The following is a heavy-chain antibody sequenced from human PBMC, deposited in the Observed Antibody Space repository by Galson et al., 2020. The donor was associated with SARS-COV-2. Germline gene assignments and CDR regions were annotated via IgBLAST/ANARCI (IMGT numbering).Heavy chain of an antibody. D-gene: IGHD3-22*01. J-gene: IGHJ6*02. V-gene: IGHV3-7*03. Sequence: DGSEKYYVDSVKGRFTISRDNSKNSLYLQMNSLKTEDTAVYYCARESGDSSGTTFYYYGMDVWGQGTTVTVSS. CDR3: ARESGDSSGTTFYYYGMDV. CDR2: DGSEK.